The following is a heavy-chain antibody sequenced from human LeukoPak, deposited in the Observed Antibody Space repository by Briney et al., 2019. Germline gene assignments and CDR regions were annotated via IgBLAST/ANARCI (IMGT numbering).Heavy chain of an antibody. CDR3: ARVHYYGSGSYYKWDRYYFDY. CDR2: ISSSSSTI. Sequence: PGGSLRLSCAASGFTFSSYSMNWVRQAPGKGLEWVSYISSSSSTIYYADSVKGRFTISRDNAKNSLYLQMNSLRAEDTAVYYCARVHYYGSGSYYKWDRYYFDYWGQGTLVTVSS. J-gene: IGHJ4*02. D-gene: IGHD3-10*01. V-gene: IGHV3-48*01. CDR1: GFTFSSYS.